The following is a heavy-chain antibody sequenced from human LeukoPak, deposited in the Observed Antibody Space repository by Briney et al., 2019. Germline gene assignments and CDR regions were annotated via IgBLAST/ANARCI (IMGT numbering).Heavy chain of an antibody. D-gene: IGHD5-24*01. Sequence: GASVKVSCKASGYTFTGCYMHWGRQAPGQGLEWMGWINPNSGGTNYAQKFQGRVTMTRDTSISTAYMELSRLRSDDTAGYYCASVEMATPSLDAFDIWGKEPMVTVS. CDR2: INPNSGGT. CDR1: GYTFTGCY. CDR3: ASVEMATPSLDAFDI. V-gene: IGHV1-2*02. J-gene: IGHJ3*02.